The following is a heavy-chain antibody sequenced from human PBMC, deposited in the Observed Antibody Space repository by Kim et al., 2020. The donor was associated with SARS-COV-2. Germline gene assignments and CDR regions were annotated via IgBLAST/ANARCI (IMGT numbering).Heavy chain of an antibody. J-gene: IGHJ4*02. D-gene: IGHD2-2*01. V-gene: IGHV3-23*01. Sequence: YYADPAKGRFPISRDNSKSTLCLQMSSLRAEDTAVYYCAKASAAPWYFDYWGQGTLVTVSS. CDR3: AKASAAPWYFDY.